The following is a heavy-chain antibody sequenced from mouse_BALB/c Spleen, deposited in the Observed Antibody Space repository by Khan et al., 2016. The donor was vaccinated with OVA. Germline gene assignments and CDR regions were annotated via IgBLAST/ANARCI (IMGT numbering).Heavy chain of an antibody. Sequence: EVELVESGGDLVKPGGSLKLSCAASGFTFSSYSMSWVRQTPDKRLEWVASISGGGDYTYYPDSVKGRFTISRDNAKNTLYLQMSDLKSEDTAMYYCADHLTGSFVYWGQGTLVTVSA. J-gene: IGHJ3*01. CDR2: ISGGGDYT. D-gene: IGHD4-1*01. CDR3: ADHLTGSFVY. V-gene: IGHV5-6*01. CDR1: GFTFSSYS.